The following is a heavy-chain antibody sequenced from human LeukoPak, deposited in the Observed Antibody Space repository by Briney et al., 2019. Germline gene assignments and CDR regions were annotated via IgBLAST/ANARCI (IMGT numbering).Heavy chain of an antibody. CDR3: ARVLGGLLRDAFDI. V-gene: IGHV3-21*01. Sequence: GGSLRLSCAASGFTFSSYSMNWVRQAPGKGLEWVSSISSSTSYIYYADSVKGRFTIPRDNAKNSLYLQMNSLRAEDTAVYYCARVLGGLLRDAFDIWGQGTMVTVSS. D-gene: IGHD3-10*01. CDR2: ISSSTSYI. J-gene: IGHJ3*02. CDR1: GFTFSSYS.